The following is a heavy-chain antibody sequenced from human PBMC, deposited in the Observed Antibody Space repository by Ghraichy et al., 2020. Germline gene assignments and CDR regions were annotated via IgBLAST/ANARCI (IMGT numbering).Heavy chain of an antibody. D-gene: IGHD5-12*01. CDR3: ARSYSWVTDPPRANWFDP. V-gene: IGHV4-31*03. CDR1: GGSISSGHHY. J-gene: IGHJ5*02. CDR2: IYYSGST. Sequence: SETLSLTCTVSGGSISSGHHYWSWIRQHPGKGLEWIGYIYYSGSTYYNPSLKSRLTLSIDTSKNQFSLRLTSLTAADTAMYFCARSYSWVTDPPRANWFDPWGQGTLVTVSS.